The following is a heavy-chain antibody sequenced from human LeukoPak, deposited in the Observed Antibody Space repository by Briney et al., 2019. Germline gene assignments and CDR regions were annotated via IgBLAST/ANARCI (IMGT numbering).Heavy chain of an antibody. Sequence: GGSLRLSCAASGFTFSTYAVNWVRQAPGKGLEWVSSISSSSSYIYYADSVKGRFTISRDNAKNSLYLQMNSLRAEDTAVYYCARDQSYYGMDVWGQGTTVTVSS. V-gene: IGHV3-21*01. CDR2: ISSSSSYI. CDR3: ARDQSYYGMDV. J-gene: IGHJ6*02. CDR1: GFTFSTYA.